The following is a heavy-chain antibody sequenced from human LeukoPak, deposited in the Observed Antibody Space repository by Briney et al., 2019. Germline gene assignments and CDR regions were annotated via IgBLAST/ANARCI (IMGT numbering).Heavy chain of an antibody. CDR2: IYSNGIT. CDR1: GGSIFSYY. D-gene: IGHD3-22*01. CDR3: ARRAYYDTSGYYPASGYFDL. J-gene: IGHJ2*01. Sequence: SETLSLTCTVSGGSIFSYYFNWIRQPPGKGLEWIGYIYSNGITNYNPSLRSRGTISIATSKNQVSLRLRSVTAADTAIYYCARRAYYDTSGYYPASGYFDLWGRGTLVTVSS. V-gene: IGHV4-4*08.